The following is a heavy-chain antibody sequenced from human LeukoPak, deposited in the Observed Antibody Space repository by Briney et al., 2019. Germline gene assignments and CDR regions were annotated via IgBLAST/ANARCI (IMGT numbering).Heavy chain of an antibody. CDR3: ARDFHINKWCNWFDP. J-gene: IGHJ5*02. V-gene: IGHV3-30*03. CDR2: ISFDGKNE. Sequence: GGSLRLSCVASGFTLSDYGLHWARQAPGKGLEWGAMISFDGKNEFYTDSVKGRFTVSRDNVRNTLYLQMNSLRAEDTALYYCARDFHINKWCNWFDPWGQGTLVTVSS. CDR1: GFTLSDYG. D-gene: IGHD2-15*01.